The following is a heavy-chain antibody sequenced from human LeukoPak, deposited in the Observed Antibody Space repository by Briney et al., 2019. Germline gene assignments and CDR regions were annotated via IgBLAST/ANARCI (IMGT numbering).Heavy chain of an antibody. D-gene: IGHD6-19*01. Sequence: GASVKVSCKASGYTFTSYGISWVRQAPGQGLEWMGWINPNSGGTNYAQKFQGRVTMTRDTSISTAYMELNSLRSDDTAMYYCARGPYSSGWYYDAFDIWGQGTMVTVSS. J-gene: IGHJ3*02. V-gene: IGHV1-2*02. CDR3: ARGPYSSGWYYDAFDI. CDR2: INPNSGGT. CDR1: GYTFTSYG.